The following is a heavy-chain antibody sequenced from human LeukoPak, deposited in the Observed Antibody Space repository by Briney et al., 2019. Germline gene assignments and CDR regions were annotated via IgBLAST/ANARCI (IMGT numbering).Heavy chain of an antibody. CDR1: GGSFSGYY. J-gene: IGHJ4*02. V-gene: IGHV4-34*01. CDR2: INHSGST. CDR3: AGGDFGSGNYLAFDY. D-gene: IGHD3-10*01. Sequence: SETLSLTCAVYGGSFSGYYWSWIRQPPGKGLEWIGEINHSGSTNHNPSLKSRLTISVDTSKNQFSLKLSSVTAADTAVYYCAGGDFGSGNYLAFDYWGQGTLATVSS.